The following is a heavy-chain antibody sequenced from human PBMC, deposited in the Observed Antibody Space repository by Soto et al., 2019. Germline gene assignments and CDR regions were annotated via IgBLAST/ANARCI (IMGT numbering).Heavy chain of an antibody. CDR3: AKDQLDCSSTSCYGGWYYYGMDV. CDR2: ISGSGGST. V-gene: IGHV3-23*01. D-gene: IGHD2-2*01. Sequence: PGGSLRLSYAASGFTFSGYAMSWVRQAPGKGLEWVSAISGSGGSTYYADSVKGRFTISRDNSKNTLYLQMNSLRAEDTAVYYCAKDQLDCSSTSCYGGWYYYGMDVWGQGTTVTVSS. J-gene: IGHJ6*02. CDR1: GFTFSGYA.